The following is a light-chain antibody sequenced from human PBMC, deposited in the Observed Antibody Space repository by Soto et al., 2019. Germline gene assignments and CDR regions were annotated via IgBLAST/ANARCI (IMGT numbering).Light chain of an antibody. CDR1: QSIGTN. V-gene: IGKV3-11*01. Sequence: DIVMTQSPATLSVSPGERATLSCRASQSIGTNLAWYQQKPGQPPTLLIYDASKRTTGIPDRFSGSGSGTDFILTINSLEPEDFAVDYCQQRFTGPPGLTFGGGTKVDNK. CDR2: DAS. CDR3: QQRFTGPPGLT. J-gene: IGKJ4*01.